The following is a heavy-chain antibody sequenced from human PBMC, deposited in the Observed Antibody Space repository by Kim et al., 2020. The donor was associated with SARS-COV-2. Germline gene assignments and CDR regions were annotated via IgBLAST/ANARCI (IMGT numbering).Heavy chain of an antibody. V-gene: IGHV1-46*01. Sequence: ASVKVSCKASGYTFTSYYMHWVRQAPGQGLEWMGIINPSGGSTSYAQKFQGRVTMTRDTSTSTVYMELSSLRSEDTAVYYCARDPVPILWWDNWFDPWGQGTLVTVSS. CDR2: INPSGGST. CDR3: ARDPVPILWWDNWFDP. D-gene: IGHD2-21*01. CDR1: GYTFTSYY. J-gene: IGHJ5*02.